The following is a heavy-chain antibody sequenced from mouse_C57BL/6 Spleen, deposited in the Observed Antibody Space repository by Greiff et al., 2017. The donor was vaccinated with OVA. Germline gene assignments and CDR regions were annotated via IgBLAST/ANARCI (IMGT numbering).Heavy chain of an antibody. V-gene: IGHV1-15*01. Sequence: VQLQQSGAELVRPGASVTLSCKASGYTFTDYEMHWVKQTPVHGLEWIGAIDPETGGTAYNQKFKGKAILTADKSSSTAYMELRSLTSEDSAVYYCTRGGLDYYGSSLNYFDYWGQGTTLTVSS. CDR2: IDPETGGT. D-gene: IGHD1-1*01. CDR1: GYTFTDYE. CDR3: TRGGLDYYGSSLNYFDY. J-gene: IGHJ2*01.